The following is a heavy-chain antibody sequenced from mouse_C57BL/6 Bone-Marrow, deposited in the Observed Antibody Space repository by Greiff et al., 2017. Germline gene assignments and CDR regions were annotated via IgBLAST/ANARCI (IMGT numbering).Heavy chain of an antibody. V-gene: IGHV1-26*01. D-gene: IGHD1-1*01. CDR2: INPNNGGT. J-gene: IGHJ2*01. CDR3: ARAPSTVVRDY. CDR1: GYTFTDYY. Sequence: VQLQQSGPELVKPGASVKISCKASGYTFTDYYMNWVKQSHGKSLEWIGDINPNNGGTSYNQKFKGKATLTVDKSSSTAYMELRSLTSEDSADYYCARAPSTVVRDYWGQGTTLTVSS.